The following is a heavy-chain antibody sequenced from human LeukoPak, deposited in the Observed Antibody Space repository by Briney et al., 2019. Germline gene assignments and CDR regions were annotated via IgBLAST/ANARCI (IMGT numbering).Heavy chain of an antibody. CDR3: ATIVGVVIDYHYMDV. V-gene: IGHV4-39*07. CDR2: IYYVGNT. J-gene: IGHJ6*03. CDR1: GGSISSTSYY. Sequence: SETLSLTCTVSGGSISSTSYYWAWIRQPPGKGLEWIGNIYYVGNTYYNPSLKSRVTMSIDTSKNEFSLKLISVTAADTAVYYCATIVGVVIDYHYMDVWGKGTTVTVSS. D-gene: IGHD3-3*01.